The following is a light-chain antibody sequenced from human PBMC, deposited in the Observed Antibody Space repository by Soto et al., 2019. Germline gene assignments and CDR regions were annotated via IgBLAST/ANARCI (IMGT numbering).Light chain of an antibody. V-gene: IGKV1-5*03. CDR1: QSISSW. Sequence: DIPMTQSPSTLSASVGDRVTITCRASQSISSWLVWYQQKPGKAPKLLIYKASTLDSGVPSRFSGRESGTEFTLTINSLQPDDFATYYCQQYQSYPVTFGGGTKVEIK. J-gene: IGKJ4*01. CDR3: QQYQSYPVT. CDR2: KAS.